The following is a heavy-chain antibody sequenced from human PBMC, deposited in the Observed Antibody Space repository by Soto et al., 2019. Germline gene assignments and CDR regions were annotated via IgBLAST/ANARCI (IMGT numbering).Heavy chain of an antibody. V-gene: IGHV1-46*01. CDR2: INPMGGST. J-gene: IGHJ5*02. D-gene: IGHD6-13*01. Sequence: QEQLVQSGAEVKAPGASVKVSCKASGYTFITYSIHWVRQAPGQGLEWMALINPMGGSTNYAQEFQGRVTLSSDTTTITVYMELSSLRFEDTALFYWARDLSAGDLWSQGTLVTVSS. CDR1: GYTFITYS. CDR3: ARDLSAGDL.